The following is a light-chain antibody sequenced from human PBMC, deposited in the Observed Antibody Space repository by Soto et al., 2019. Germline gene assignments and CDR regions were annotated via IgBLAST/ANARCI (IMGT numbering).Light chain of an antibody. CDR2: DVS. V-gene: IGLV2-14*03. CDR1: SSDVGGYNS. Sequence: QSALTQPASVSGSPGQSITISCTGASSDVGGYNSVSWYQQHPGKPPKLMIYDVSNRPSGVSNRFSGSKSGNTASLTISGLQAEDEADYYCSSYTSSGTAVFGGGTQLTVL. J-gene: IGLJ2*01. CDR3: SSYTSSGTAV.